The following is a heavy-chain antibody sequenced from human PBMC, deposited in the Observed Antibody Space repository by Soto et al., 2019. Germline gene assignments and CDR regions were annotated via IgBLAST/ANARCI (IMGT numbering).Heavy chain of an antibody. D-gene: IGHD3-16*02. V-gene: IGHV1-2*02. Sequence: GASVKVSCKASGYTFTDRYIHWVRQAPGQGLEWMGWINPDSCGTNSALNFRGRVTLTRDTSISTAYMELTSLTSDDTAVYFCARVPVSDFVWGSYRYSFDYWGQGTLVTVSS. CDR3: ARVPVSDFVWGSYRYSFDY. CDR2: INPDSCGT. J-gene: IGHJ4*02. CDR1: GYTFTDRY.